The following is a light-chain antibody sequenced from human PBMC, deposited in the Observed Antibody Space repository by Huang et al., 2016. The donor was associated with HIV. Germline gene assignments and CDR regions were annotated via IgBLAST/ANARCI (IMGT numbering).Light chain of an antibody. Sequence: EVVLTQSPGTLSLSPGKRVALSCRASESISSNYLAWYQQRPGQGPRLLIYGTSSRATGIPDRFSGSGSGTDFTLTISKLEPEDFAVYYCQQYGTSPLTFGQGTKVEIK. CDR2: GTS. CDR3: QQYGTSPLT. CDR1: ESISSNY. J-gene: IGKJ1*01. V-gene: IGKV3-20*01.